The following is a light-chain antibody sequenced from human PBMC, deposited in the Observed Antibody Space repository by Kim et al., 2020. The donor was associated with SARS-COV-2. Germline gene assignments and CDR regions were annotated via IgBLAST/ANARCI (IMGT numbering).Light chain of an antibody. J-gene: IGLJ3*02. CDR3: QAWDSSTNWV. CDR1: KLGDKY. CDR2: QDS. Sequence: ELTQPPSVSVSPGQTASITCSGDKLGDKYACWYQQKPGQSPVLVIYQDSKRPSGIPERFSGSNSGNTATLTISGTQAMDEADYYCQAWDSSTNWVFGGVTQLTVL. V-gene: IGLV3-1*01.